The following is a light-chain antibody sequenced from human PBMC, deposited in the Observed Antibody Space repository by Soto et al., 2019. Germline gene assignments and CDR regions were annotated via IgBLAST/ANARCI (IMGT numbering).Light chain of an antibody. CDR3: QQYGSSPIT. V-gene: IGKV3-20*01. J-gene: IGKJ5*01. CDR2: GAS. Sequence: EIVLTQSPGTLSLSPGERATLSCRASQSVGSSYLAWYQQKPGQAPRLLIYGASSRATGIPDRFSGSGSGTDFTLTISRLEPEDFAEYYCQQYGSSPITFGQGIRLEFK. CDR1: QSVGSSY.